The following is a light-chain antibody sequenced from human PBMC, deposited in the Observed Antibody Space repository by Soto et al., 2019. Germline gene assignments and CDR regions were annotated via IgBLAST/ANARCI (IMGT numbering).Light chain of an antibody. J-gene: IGLJ1*01. CDR3: CSYAGSYV. CDR1: SSDVGGYNY. Sequence: QSALTQPRSVSGSPGQSVTISCTGTSSDVGGYNYVSWFQQHPGKAPKLMIYDVNQRPSGVPDRFSGSKYDNTASLTISGLQAEDEADYYCCSYAGSYVFGTGTKVTVL. V-gene: IGLV2-11*01. CDR2: DVN.